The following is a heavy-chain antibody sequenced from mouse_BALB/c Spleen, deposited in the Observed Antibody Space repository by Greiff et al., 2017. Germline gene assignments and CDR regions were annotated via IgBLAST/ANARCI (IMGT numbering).Heavy chain of an antibody. Sequence: VQLQQSGAELMKPGASVKISCKATGYTFSSYWIEWVKQRPGHGLEWIGEILPGSGSTNYNEKFKGKATFTADTSSNTAYMQLSSLTSEDSAVYYCARSLYDYDRAMDYWGQGTSVTVSS. CDR1: GYTFSSYW. D-gene: IGHD2-4*01. V-gene: IGHV1-9*01. CDR2: ILPGSGST. CDR3: ARSLYDYDRAMDY. J-gene: IGHJ4*01.